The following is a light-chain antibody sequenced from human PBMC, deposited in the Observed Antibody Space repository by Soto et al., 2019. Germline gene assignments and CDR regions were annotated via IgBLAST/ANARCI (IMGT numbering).Light chain of an antibody. Sequence: EIVMTQSPATLSVSPGGSATLSCRASQHVSSNLAWYRQKPGQPPTLLIYRASTRATGIPATFSGSGTGTEFTPTVSSLQSEDSAVYYCQQYNKWPYTCGQGTKLEI. CDR3: QQYNKWPYT. J-gene: IGKJ2*01. CDR2: RAS. CDR1: QHVSSN. V-gene: IGKV3-15*01.